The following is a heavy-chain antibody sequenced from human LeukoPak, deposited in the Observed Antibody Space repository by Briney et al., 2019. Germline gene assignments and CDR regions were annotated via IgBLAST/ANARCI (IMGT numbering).Heavy chain of an antibody. CDR3: ARLAGYYGSGSYYSFDY. J-gene: IGHJ4*02. Sequence: SETLSLTCTVSGGSIISSSSCWGWIRQPPGKGLEWIGTMYYNGSTNYNPSLKSRVTISVDTPKNQFSLKLSSVTAADTAVYYCARLAGYYGSGSYYSFDYWGQGTLVTVSS. V-gene: IGHV4-39*07. CDR2: MYYNGST. D-gene: IGHD3-10*01. CDR1: GGSIISSSSC.